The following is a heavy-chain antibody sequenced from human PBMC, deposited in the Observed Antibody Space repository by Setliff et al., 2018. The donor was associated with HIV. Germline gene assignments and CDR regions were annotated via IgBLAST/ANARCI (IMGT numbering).Heavy chain of an antibody. D-gene: IGHD3-10*01. J-gene: IGHJ4*02. V-gene: IGHV4-61*09. CDR2: IYTTGST. CDR1: GGSIGSGSNY. CDR3: SRAPFYYGSGSYHTFDY. Sequence: SETLSLTCTVSGGSIGSGSNYWSWIRQPAGKGLEWIGHIYTTGSTNYNPSLKRRVTISVDTSKNQFALKLSSVTAADTAVYYCSRAPFYYGSGSYHTFDYLGQGTLVTVSS.